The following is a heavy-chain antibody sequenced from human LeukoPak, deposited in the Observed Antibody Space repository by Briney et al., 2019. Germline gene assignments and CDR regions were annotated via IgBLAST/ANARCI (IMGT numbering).Heavy chain of an antibody. J-gene: IGHJ4*02. V-gene: IGHV3-21*01. CDR2: ISSSSSYI. Sequence: GGSLRLSCAASGFTFSTYAMNWVRQAPGKGLEWVSSISSSSSYIYYADSVKGRFTISRDNAKNSLYLQMNSLRAEDTAVYYCARDYYDSSGIFDYWGQGTLVTVSS. CDR3: ARDYYDSSGIFDY. CDR1: GFTFSTYA. D-gene: IGHD3-22*01.